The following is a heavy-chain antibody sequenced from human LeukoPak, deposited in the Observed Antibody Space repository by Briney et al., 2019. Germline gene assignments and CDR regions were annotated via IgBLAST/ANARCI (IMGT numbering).Heavy chain of an antibody. V-gene: IGHV4-59*01. J-gene: IGHJ4*02. CDR3: ARLRGNYFPDY. CDR2: IYYSGST. Sequence: SETLSLTCSVSGDSISGYYWTWIRQPPGKGLEWIGYIYYSGSTNYNPSAKSRLTISVDTSKNQFSLNLRSVTAADTAVYYCARLRGNYFPDYWGQGTLVTVSS. D-gene: IGHD4-11*01. CDR1: GDSISGYY.